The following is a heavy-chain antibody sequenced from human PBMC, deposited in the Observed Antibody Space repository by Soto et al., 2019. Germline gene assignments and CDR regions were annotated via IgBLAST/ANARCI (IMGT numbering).Heavy chain of an antibody. CDR2: ITSNGGST. Sequence: GGSLRLSCSAYGFTFSSYVMNWVRQAPGKGLEYVSGITSNGGSTFYADSVKGRFIISRDNSQNTVYLQMSSLTTADTAVYYCLVASAAYWGQGT. D-gene: IGHD6-13*01. CDR3: LVASAAY. CDR1: GFTFSSYV. J-gene: IGHJ4*02. V-gene: IGHV3-64D*06.